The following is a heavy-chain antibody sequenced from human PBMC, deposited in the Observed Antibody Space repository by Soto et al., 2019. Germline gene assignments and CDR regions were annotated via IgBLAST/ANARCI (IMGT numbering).Heavy chain of an antibody. CDR2: ISGSGGST. D-gene: IGHD4-17*01. J-gene: IGHJ4*02. CDR3: AKGAYDYGDYGEFDY. V-gene: IGHV3-23*01. CDR1: GFTFSSYA. Sequence: GGSLRLSCAASGFTFSSYAMSWVRQAPGKGLEWVSAISGSGGSTYYADSVKGRFAISRDNSKNTLYLQMNSLRAEDTAVYYCAKGAYDYGDYGEFDYWGQGTLVTVSS.